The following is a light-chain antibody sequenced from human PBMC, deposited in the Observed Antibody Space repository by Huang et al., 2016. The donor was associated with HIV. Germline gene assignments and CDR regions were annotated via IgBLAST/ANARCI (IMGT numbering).Light chain of an antibody. CDR1: HDITTF. J-gene: IGKJ5*01. CDR2: GAS. Sequence: IQLTQSPPSVSASVGDSVTFTCRARHDITTFLAWYQQKPGKAPQLLISGASTLQSEVPSRFRGSGSGTDFTLTISSLQPEDVATYYCQQLTTYPITFGPGSRLEVK. V-gene: IGKV1-9*01. CDR3: QQLTTYPIT.